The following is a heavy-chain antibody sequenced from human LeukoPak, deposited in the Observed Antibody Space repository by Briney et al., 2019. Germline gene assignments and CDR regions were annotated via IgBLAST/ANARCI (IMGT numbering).Heavy chain of an antibody. CDR2: ISSSSSYI. V-gene: IGHV3-21*04. Sequence: GGSLRLSCAASGFTFSSYSMNWVRQAPGKGLEWVSSISSSSSYIYYADSVKGRFTISRDNSKNTLDLQMDSLRADDTAVYYCAKELGWWSFDAFDIWGQGTMVTVPS. D-gene: IGHD2-15*01. CDR3: AKELGWWSFDAFDI. J-gene: IGHJ3*02. CDR1: GFTFSSYS.